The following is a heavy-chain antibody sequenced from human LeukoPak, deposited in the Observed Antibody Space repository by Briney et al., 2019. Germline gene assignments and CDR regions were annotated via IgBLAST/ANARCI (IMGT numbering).Heavy chain of an antibody. D-gene: IGHD5-24*01. V-gene: IGHV4-59*01. CDR3: AREGIEMATIGGFDY. CDR2: IYYSGSI. CDR1: GGSIISYY. J-gene: IGHJ4*02. Sequence: SETLSLTCTVSGGSIISYYCSCIRQTPGKGLEWIGYIYYSGSINYNPSLKSRVTISVYTSKNQFSLKLSSVIAADTAVYYCAREGIEMATIGGFDYWGQGTLVTVSS.